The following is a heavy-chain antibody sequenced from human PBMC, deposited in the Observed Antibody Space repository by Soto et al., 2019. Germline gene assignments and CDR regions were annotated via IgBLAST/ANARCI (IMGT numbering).Heavy chain of an antibody. V-gene: IGHV2-5*02. CDR2: IYWDDDK. CDR1: GFSLSTSGVG. J-gene: IGHJ4*02. D-gene: IGHD3-10*01. CDR3: AHGIRFGELEDSGFDY. Sequence: QITLKESGPTLVKPTQTLTLTCTFSGFSLSTSGVGVGWIRQPPGKALEWLALIYWDDDKRYSPSLKSRLTITKDTSKNQVVITMTNMDPVDTATYYCAHGIRFGELEDSGFDYWGQGTLVTVSS.